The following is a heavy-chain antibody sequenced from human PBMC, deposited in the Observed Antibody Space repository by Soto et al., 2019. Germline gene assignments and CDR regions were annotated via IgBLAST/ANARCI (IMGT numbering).Heavy chain of an antibody. CDR1: GFTFSTFA. Sequence: QVQLVESGGGVVQPGRSLRLSCAASGFTFSTFAMHWVRQAPGKGLEWVAVISDDGITKYYADSVKGRFTISRDNSKNTLYLKMNSLRAEDTAVYYGYSSGWWGQGTLVTVSS. V-gene: IGHV3-30*03. D-gene: IGHD6-19*01. J-gene: IGHJ4*02. CDR2: ISDDGITK. CDR3: YSSGW.